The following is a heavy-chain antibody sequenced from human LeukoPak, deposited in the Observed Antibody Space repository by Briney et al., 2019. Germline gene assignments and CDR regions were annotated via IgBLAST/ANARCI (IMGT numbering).Heavy chain of an antibody. Sequence: SESLCLTCTVSGGSVSSYYWSWIRQPAGKGLEWIGYIYYSGSTNYNPSLKSRVTISVDTSKNQFSLKLSSVTAADTAIYYCARDIVVVVADSSRYYYYGMDVWGQGTTVTVSS. V-gene: IGHV4-59*02. CDR1: GGSVSSYY. J-gene: IGHJ6*02. CDR3: ARDIVVVVADSSRYYYYGMDV. CDR2: IYYSGST. D-gene: IGHD2-15*01.